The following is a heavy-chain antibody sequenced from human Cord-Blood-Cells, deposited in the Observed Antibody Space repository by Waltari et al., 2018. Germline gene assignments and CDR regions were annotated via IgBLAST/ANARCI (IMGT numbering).Heavy chain of an antibody. CDR1: GFTFSSYD. V-gene: IGHV3-13*01. CDR3: ARGSAYGDYAFDI. Sequence: EVQLVESGGGLVQPGGSLRLSCAASGFTFSSYDMHWVRHATGKGLEWVSDIGTSGDTYYPGSVKGRFTISRENAKNSLYLQMNSLRAGDTAVYYCARGSAYGDYAFDIWGQGTMVTVSS. CDR2: IGTSGDT. D-gene: IGHD4-17*01. J-gene: IGHJ3*02.